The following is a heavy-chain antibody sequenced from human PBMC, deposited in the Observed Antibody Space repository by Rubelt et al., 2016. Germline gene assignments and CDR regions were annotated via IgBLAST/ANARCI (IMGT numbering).Heavy chain of an antibody. J-gene: IGHJ4*02. CDR2: LYYSGNT. CDR3: ARLQRWLQFLDY. CDR1: GGSIGSSRYY. Sequence: QVQLQESGPGLVKPSETLSLTCTVSGGSIGSSRYYWGWIRQSPGQGLEWIGSLYYSGNTFYNPSLESRVTISVDTSKNQFSLELSSLTASDTAVYYCARLQRWLQFLDYWGQGTLVTVSS. V-gene: IGHV4-39*01. D-gene: IGHD5-24*01.